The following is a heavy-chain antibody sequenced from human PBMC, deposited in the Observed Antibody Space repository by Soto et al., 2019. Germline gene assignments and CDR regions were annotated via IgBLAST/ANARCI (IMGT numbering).Heavy chain of an antibody. CDR1: GYTFTSYG. V-gene: IGHV1-18*01. CDR3: ARDKSTVTTPGDYYGMDV. Sequence: ASVKVSCKASGYTFTSYGISWVRQAPGQGLEWMGWISAYNGNTNYAQKFQGWVTMTRDTSISTAYMELSRLRSDDTAVYYCARDKSTVTTPGDYYGMDVWGQGTTVTVSS. CDR2: ISAYNGNT. J-gene: IGHJ6*02. D-gene: IGHD4-17*01.